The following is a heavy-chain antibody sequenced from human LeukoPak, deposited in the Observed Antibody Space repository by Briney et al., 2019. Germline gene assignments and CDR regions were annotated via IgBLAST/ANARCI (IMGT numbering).Heavy chain of an antibody. J-gene: IGHJ5*02. CDR3: ARSNWNYWFDP. CDR2: ISGSGGST. D-gene: IGHD1-7*01. Sequence: GGSLRLSCAASGFTFSSYAMSWVRQAPGKGLEWVSAISGSGGSTYYADSVKGRFTISRDNSKNTLYLQMNSLRAEDTAVYYSARSNWNYWFDPWGQGTLVTVSS. CDR1: GFTFSSYA. V-gene: IGHV3-23*01.